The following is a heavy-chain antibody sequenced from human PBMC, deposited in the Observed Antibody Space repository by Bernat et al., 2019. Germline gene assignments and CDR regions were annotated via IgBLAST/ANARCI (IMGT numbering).Heavy chain of an antibody. V-gene: IGHV5-10-1*03. CDR1: GYSFTSYW. D-gene: IGHD6-19*01. CDR3: ASHASYSSGWDDAFDI. CDR2: IDPSDSYT. J-gene: IGHJ3*02. Sequence: EVQLVQSGAEVKKPGESLRISCKGSGYSFTSYWISWVRQMPGKGLEWMGRIDPSDSYTNYSPSFQGHVTISADKSISTAYLQWSSLKASDTAMYYCASHASYSSGWDDAFDIWGQGTMVTVSS.